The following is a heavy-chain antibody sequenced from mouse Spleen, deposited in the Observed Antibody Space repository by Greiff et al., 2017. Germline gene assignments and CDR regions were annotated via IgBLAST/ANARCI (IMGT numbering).Heavy chain of an antibody. CDR2: INPNYGIT. D-gene: IGHD2-4*01. J-gene: IGHJ3*01. CDR3: ARSSMITTGGWFAY. V-gene: IGHV1-39*01. CDR1: DYSFTDYN. Sequence: VQLQQSGPELVKPGASVKISCKASDYSFTDYNMYWVKQINGKSLEWIGVINPNYGITTYNQSFKGKATLTVDQSSSTAYLQLHSLTSEDSAVYYCARSSMITTGGWFAYWGQGTLVTVSA.